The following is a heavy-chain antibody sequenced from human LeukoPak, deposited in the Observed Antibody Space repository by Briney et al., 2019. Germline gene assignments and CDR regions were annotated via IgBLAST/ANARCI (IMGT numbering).Heavy chain of an antibody. CDR1: GFAVGNNY. CDR2: IYSGAGT. V-gene: IGHV3-53*01. Sequence: PGGSLRLSCVASGFAVGNNYMSWVRQAPGKGLEWVSVIYSGAGTYSADAVRGRFTISRDNSKNTLYLQMNSLRVEDTAVYYCATQFDSSGYSVYWGQGTLVTVSS. J-gene: IGHJ4*02. CDR3: ATQFDSSGYSVY. D-gene: IGHD3-22*01.